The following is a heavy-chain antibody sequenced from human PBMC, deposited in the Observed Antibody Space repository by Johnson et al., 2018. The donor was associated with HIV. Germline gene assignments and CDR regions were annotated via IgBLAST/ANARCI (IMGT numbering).Heavy chain of an antibody. CDR3: ARGYSYGFVLS. Sequence: EQLVESGGGLVQPGGSLRLSCAASGVIVSSNYMSWVRQAPGKGLEWVSVIYSGGTTYYAGSVKGRFTISRDNSKNTLYLQMNSLRADDTAVYYCARGYSYGFVLSWGQGTMVTVSP. CDR1: GVIVSSNY. J-gene: IGHJ3*01. D-gene: IGHD5-18*01. V-gene: IGHV3-66*01. CDR2: IYSGGTT.